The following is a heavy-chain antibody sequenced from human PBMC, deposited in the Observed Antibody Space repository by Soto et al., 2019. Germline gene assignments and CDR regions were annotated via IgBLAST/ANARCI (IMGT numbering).Heavy chain of an antibody. D-gene: IGHD6-6*01. V-gene: IGHV4-59*01. CDR2: IYYSGST. J-gene: IGHJ4*02. CDR1: GGSINDFY. CDR3: TRVGGVAARTFDY. Sequence: PSETLSLTCTASGGSINDFYWSWIRQPPWKGLEWIGYIYYSGSTDYNPSLKGRVTISVDTSKNQFSLKLRSVTAADTAVYYCTRVGGVAARTFDYWGQGTLVTVSS.